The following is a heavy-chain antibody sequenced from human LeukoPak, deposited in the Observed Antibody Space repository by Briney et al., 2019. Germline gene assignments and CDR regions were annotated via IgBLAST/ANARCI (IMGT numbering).Heavy chain of an antibody. CDR2: ISAYNGNT. D-gene: IGHD2-2*01. V-gene: IGHV1-18*01. Sequence: ASVKVSCKASGYPFTSYGISWVRQAPGQGLEWMGWISAYNGNTNYAQKLQGRVTMPTDTSTSTAYMELRSLRSDDTAVYYCAREPPNQQLLTPAFDYWGQGTLVTVSS. J-gene: IGHJ4*02. CDR3: AREPPNQQLLTPAFDY. CDR1: GYPFTSYG.